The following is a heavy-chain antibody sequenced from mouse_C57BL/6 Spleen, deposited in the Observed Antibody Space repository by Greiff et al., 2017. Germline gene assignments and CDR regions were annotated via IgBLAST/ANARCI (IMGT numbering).Heavy chain of an antibody. J-gene: IGHJ4*01. D-gene: IGHD1-1*01. CDR1: GYTFTSYW. CDR2: IHPSDSDT. CDR3: AMGYYGSSQPFYAMDY. Sequence: QVQLQQPGAQLVKPGASVKVSCKASGYTFTSYWMHWVKQRPGQGLEWIGRIHPSDSDTNYNQKFKGKATLTVDKSSSTAYMQLSSLTSEDSAVYYCAMGYYGSSQPFYAMDYWGQGTSVTVSS. V-gene: IGHV1-74*01.